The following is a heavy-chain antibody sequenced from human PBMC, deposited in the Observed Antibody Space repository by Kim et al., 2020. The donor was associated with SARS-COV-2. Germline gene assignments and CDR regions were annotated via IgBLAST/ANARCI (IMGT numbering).Heavy chain of an antibody. V-gene: IGHV1-2*02. CDR2: T. D-gene: IGHD3-16*01. CDR3: ARLWGSSEGDY. J-gene: IGHJ4*02. Sequence: TKYAQKFQGRVTMTRDTSISTAYMELSSLRSDDTAVYYCARLWGSSEGDYWGQGTLVAVSS.